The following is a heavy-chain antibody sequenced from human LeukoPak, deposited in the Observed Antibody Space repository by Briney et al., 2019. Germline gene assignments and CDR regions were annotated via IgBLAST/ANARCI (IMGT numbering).Heavy chain of an antibody. Sequence: ASVKVSCKASGYTFTSYGISWVRQAPGQGLEWMGWISAYNGNTNYAQKLQGRVTMTTDTSTSTAYMELRSLRSDDTAVYYCAIDGGLNTSGGSCYSSYYYYYMDVWGKGTTVTVSS. J-gene: IGHJ6*03. D-gene: IGHD2-15*01. CDR2: ISAYNGNT. V-gene: IGHV1-18*01. CDR3: AIDGGLNTSGGSCYSSYYYYYMDV. CDR1: GYTFTSYG.